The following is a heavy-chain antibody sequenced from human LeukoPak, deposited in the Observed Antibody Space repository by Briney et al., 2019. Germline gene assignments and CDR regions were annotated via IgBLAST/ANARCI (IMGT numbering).Heavy chain of an antibody. V-gene: IGHV1-18*01. D-gene: IGHD3-3*01. CDR3: ARDQYKSTVTVFGVVIETPLNY. CDR2: ISAYNGNT. CDR1: GYTFTSYG. J-gene: IGHJ4*02. Sequence: ASVKVSCKASGYTFTSYGISWVRQAPGQGLEWMGWISAYNGNTNYAQKLQGRVTMTTDASTSTAYMELRSLRSDDTAVYYCARDQYKSTVTVFGVVIETPLNYWGQGVLVTVSS.